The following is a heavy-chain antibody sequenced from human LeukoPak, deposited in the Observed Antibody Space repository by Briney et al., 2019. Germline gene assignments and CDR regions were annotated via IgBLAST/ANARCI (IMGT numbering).Heavy chain of an antibody. J-gene: IGHJ5*02. V-gene: IGHV3-49*04. CDR3: ARGGSDYFNYEYPS. Sequence: GGCLRLSCAASGFAFGEYALSWVRQAPGKRPEWIGFIRSKLYGGAAEYAASVKGRFIFSRDDSKRIAYLQMNSLKIADTAVYYCARGGSDYFNYEYPSWGQGTLVIVSS. CDR2: IRSKLYGGAA. D-gene: IGHD4-11*01. CDR1: GFAFGEYA.